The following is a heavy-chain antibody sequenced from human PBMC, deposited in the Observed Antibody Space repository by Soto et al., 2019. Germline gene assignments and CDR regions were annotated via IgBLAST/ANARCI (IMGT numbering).Heavy chain of an antibody. CDR2: INHSGST. Sequence: SETLSLTCAVYGGSFSGYYWSWIRQPPGKGLEWIGEINHSGSTNYNPSLKSRVTISVDTSRNQFSLKLSSVTAADTAVYYCARGKRPPVLLWFGESERNRGWFDPWGQGTLVTVSS. CDR3: ARGKRPPVLLWFGESERNRGWFDP. CDR1: GGSFSGYY. J-gene: IGHJ5*02. V-gene: IGHV4-34*01. D-gene: IGHD3-10*01.